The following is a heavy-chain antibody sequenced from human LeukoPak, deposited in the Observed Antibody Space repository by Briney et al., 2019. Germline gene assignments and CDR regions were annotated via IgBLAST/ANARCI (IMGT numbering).Heavy chain of an antibody. Sequence: GGSLRLSCAASGFTFSNYWMSWVRQAPGKGLEWVANIKQDGSEKYYVDSVKGRFTISRDNARNSLYLQMNSLRAEDTAVYYCARKGGYYGDYFDSWGQGTLVTVSS. CDR1: GFTFSNYW. CDR3: ARKGGYYGDYFDS. V-gene: IGHV3-7*03. J-gene: IGHJ4*02. CDR2: IKQDGSEK. D-gene: IGHD4-17*01.